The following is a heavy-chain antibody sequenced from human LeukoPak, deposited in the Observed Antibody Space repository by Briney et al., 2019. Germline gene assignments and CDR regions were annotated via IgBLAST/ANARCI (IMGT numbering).Heavy chain of an antibody. Sequence: SVKVSCKTSGYTFTGYYMHWVRQAPGQGLEWMGWINPDSGGTDYAQMFQGRVTMTRDTSISTDYMELGRLTSDDTAVYYCATDGYYYGSGTYPNYWGQGTLVTISS. CDR3: ATDGYYYGSGTYPNY. J-gene: IGHJ4*02. V-gene: IGHV1-2*02. CDR1: GYTFTGYY. CDR2: INPDSGGT. D-gene: IGHD3-10*01.